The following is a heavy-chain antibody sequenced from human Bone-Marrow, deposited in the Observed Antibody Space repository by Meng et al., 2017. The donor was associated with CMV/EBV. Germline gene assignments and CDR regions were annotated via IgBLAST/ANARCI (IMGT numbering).Heavy chain of an antibody. J-gene: IGHJ4*02. CDR2: ISSSSRYI. CDR3: ARDRFQGYSYGLIDY. D-gene: IGHD5-18*01. CDR1: GFTFSTYR. V-gene: IGHV3-21*01. Sequence: GESLKISCAASGFTFSTYRMNWVRQAPGKGLEWVSSISSSSRYIYYADSVKGRFTISRDNAKNSLYLQMNSLRVDDTAVYYCARDRFQGYSYGLIDYWGQGKRVNGAS.